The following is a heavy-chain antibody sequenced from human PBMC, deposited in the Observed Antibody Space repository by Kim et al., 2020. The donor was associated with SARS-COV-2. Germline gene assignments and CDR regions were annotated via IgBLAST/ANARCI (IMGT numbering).Heavy chain of an antibody. V-gene: IGHV6-1*01. J-gene: IGHJ4*02. D-gene: IGHD6-6*01. CDR3: ARARDIAPRTFDY. Sequence: YAVSVKSRITVNPDTAKNQFSLQLNSVTPEDTAVYYCARARDIAPRTFDYWGQGTLVTVSS.